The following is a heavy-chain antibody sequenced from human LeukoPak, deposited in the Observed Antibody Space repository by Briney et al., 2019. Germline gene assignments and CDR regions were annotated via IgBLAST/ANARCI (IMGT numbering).Heavy chain of an antibody. J-gene: IGHJ4*02. V-gene: IGHV4-59*11. CDR2: MFFTGDT. CDR3: AKEGNDYGANSIDY. CDR1: GGSISSHY. D-gene: IGHD4-23*01. Sequence: SETLSLTCTVSGGSISSHYWAWLRQPPGKGLEWIGWMFFTGDTNYNPSLKSRVTISVDHSKNQFSLKLTSVTAADTAVYYCAKEGNDYGANSIDYWGQGTLVTVSS.